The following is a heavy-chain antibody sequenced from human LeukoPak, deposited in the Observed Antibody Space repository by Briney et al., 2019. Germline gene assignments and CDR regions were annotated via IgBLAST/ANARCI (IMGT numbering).Heavy chain of an antibody. J-gene: IGHJ3*02. CDR3: ARDSNTVGAFVI. Sequence: PGGSLRLSCAASGFTFSSYSMNWVRQAPGKGLEWVSSISSSSSYIYYADSAKGRFTISRDNAKNSLYLQMNSLRAEDTAVYYCARDSNTVGAFVIWGQGTMVTVSS. CDR2: ISSSSSYI. V-gene: IGHV3-21*01. CDR1: GFTFSSYS. D-gene: IGHD4-17*01.